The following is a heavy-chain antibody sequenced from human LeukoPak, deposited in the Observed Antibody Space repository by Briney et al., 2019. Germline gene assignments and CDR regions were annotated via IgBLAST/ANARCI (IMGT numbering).Heavy chain of an antibody. CDR3: ARDWLVVQPYIMDV. Sequence: SETLSLTCSVSGGSISSHYWSWIRQPPGRGLEWIGYISYSGYTSNNPSLMGRVTISLDTSKNQFSLELTSVTAADTAVYYCARDWLVVQPYIMDVWGQGITVTVSS. V-gene: IGHV4-59*11. CDR1: GGSISSHY. J-gene: IGHJ6*02. D-gene: IGHD2-2*01. CDR2: ISYSGYT.